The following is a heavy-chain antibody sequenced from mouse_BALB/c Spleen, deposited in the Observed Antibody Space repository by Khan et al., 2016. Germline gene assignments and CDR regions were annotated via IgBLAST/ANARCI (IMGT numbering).Heavy chain of an antibody. CDR1: GYTFSRYW. V-gene: IGHV1-9*01. CDR3: ARGTY. Sequence: QVQLQQSGAELMKPGASVKISCKATGYTFSRYWIEWIKERPGHGLEWIGEILPGSGTINYNDKFKDKATFTAETSSNTAYIRLSSLTSEDSAVYYCARGTYWGQGTLVTVSA. CDR2: ILPGSGTI. J-gene: IGHJ3*01.